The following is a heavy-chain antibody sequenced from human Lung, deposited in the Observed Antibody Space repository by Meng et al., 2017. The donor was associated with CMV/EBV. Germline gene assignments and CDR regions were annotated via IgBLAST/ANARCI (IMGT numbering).Heavy chain of an antibody. CDR2: IRSTPYGGTT. CDR3: TRELQVYFYHNSGYYHPPGY. CDR1: GFTFRDYS. V-gene: IGHV3-49*04. Sequence: SLKISCTTSGFTFRDYSLGWVRQAPGKGLEWVGFIRSTPYGGTTEYAASVKGRFSISRDDSESIAYLQMNSLKTEDTAVYYYTRELQVYFYHNSGYYHPPGYWGQGTLVTVSS. J-gene: IGHJ4*02. D-gene: IGHD3-22*01.